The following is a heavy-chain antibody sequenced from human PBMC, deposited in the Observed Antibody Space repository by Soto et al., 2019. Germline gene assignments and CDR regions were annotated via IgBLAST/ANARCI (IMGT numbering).Heavy chain of an antibody. D-gene: IGHD5-12*01. Sequence: SVKVSCKASGGTFSSYAISWVRQAPGQGLEWMGGIIPIFGTANYAQKFQGRVTITADESTSTAYMELSSLRSEDTAVYYCARWGDGYTKGHDDYWGQGTLVTVSS. CDR3: ARWGDGYTKGHDDY. J-gene: IGHJ4*02. CDR2: IIPIFGTA. V-gene: IGHV1-69*13. CDR1: GGTFSSYA.